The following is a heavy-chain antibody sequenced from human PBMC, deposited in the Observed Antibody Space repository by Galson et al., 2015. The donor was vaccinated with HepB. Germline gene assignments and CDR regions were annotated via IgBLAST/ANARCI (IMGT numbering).Heavy chain of an antibody. CDR1: AFSFRNYY. CDR2: INASSTYT. V-gene: IGHV3-11*06. CDR3: ARDGDYLSYRPHWFDP. D-gene: IGHD4-17*01. Sequence: SLRLSCAASAFSFRNYYMSWIRQAPGQGLEWLSYINASSTYTTYAVPVKGRFTISRDNAQKSLYLQMNSLRAEDTAVYYCARDGDYLSYRPHWFDPWGQGTLVTVSS. J-gene: IGHJ5*02.